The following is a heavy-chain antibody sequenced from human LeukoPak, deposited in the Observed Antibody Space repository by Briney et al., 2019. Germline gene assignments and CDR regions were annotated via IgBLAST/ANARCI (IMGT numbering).Heavy chain of an antibody. CDR3: AIMITFGGVIASPYYFDY. D-gene: IGHD3-16*02. Sequence: SETLSLTCTVSGGSISSSSYYWGWIRQPPGKGLEWIGSIYYSGSTYYNPSLKSRVTISVDMSKNQFSLKLSSVTAADTAVYYCAIMITFGGVIASPYYFDYWGQGTLVTVSS. CDR1: GGSISSSSYY. V-gene: IGHV4-39*07. CDR2: IYYSGST. J-gene: IGHJ4*02.